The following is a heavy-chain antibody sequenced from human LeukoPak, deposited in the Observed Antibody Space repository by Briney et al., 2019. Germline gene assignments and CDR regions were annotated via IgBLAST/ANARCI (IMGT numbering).Heavy chain of an antibody. CDR3: ATFAGVVPGCLLF. V-gene: IGHV3-74*01. Sequence: PGGSLRLSCAASGFMFSSYWMHWVRQAPGKGLVWVSRINRNDSTTTYADSVKGRFTISRDNAKNTLYLQTNSLRAEDTAVYYCATFAGVVPGCLLFWGKGTTVIVSS. CDR2: INRNDSTT. D-gene: IGHD2-2*01. J-gene: IGHJ6*04. CDR1: GFMFSSYW.